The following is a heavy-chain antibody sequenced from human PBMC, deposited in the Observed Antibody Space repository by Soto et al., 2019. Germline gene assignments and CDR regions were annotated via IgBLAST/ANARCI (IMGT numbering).Heavy chain of an antibody. Sequence: ASVKVSCKASGYRVTNYAIYWVRQAPGQRLEWMGWINAGNGNTRYSQKFQGRVTITRDTSASTAYMELSSLTSEDTAVYYCTREGQFYDSSGFYYSFDSWGQGNRVTVSS. CDR2: INAGNGNT. CDR3: TREGQFYDSSGFYYSFDS. J-gene: IGHJ4*02. CDR1: GYRVTNYA. V-gene: IGHV1-3*01. D-gene: IGHD3-22*01.